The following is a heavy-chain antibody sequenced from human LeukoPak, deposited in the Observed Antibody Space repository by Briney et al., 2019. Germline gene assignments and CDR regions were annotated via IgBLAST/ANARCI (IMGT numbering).Heavy chain of an antibody. CDR3: AREYCSSTSCLYDY. Sequence: GSLRLSCAASGFTFSSYSMNWVRQAPGKGLEWVSYISSSSSTIYYADSVKGRFTISRDKARNSLYLQMNSLRAEDTAVYYCAREYCSSTSCLYDYWGQGTLVTVSS. J-gene: IGHJ4*02. CDR2: ISSSSSTI. CDR1: GFTFSSYS. V-gene: IGHV3-48*01. D-gene: IGHD2-2*01.